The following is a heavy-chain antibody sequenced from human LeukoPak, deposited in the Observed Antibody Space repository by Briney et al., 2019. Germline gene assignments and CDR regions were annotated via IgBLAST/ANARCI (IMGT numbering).Heavy chain of an antibody. V-gene: IGHV1-8*01. CDR2: MNSNSGNT. Sequence: ASVKVSCKASGYTFTSYDINWVRQATGQGLEWMGWMNSNSGNTGYAQKFQGRVTMTRNTSISTAYMELSSLRSEDTAVYYCARANEQLVRYGMDVWGQGTTVTVSS. J-gene: IGHJ6*02. CDR3: ARANEQLVRYGMDV. CDR1: GYTFTSYD. D-gene: IGHD6-6*01.